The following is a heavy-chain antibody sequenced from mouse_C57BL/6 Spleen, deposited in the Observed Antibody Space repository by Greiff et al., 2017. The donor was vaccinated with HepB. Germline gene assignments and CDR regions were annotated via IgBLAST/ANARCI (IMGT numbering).Heavy chain of an antibody. CDR1: GFNIKNTY. D-gene: IGHD1-1*01. V-gene: IGHV14-3*01. CDR2: IDPANGNT. CDR3: ARPSITTVVAGNYAMDY. J-gene: IGHJ4*01. Sequence: EVQLQQSVAELVRPGASVKLSCTASGFNIKNTYMHWVKQRPEQGLEWIGRIDPANGNTTYAPKFQGKATITADTSSNTAYLQLSSLTSEDTAIYYWARPSITTVVAGNYAMDYWGQGTSVTVSS.